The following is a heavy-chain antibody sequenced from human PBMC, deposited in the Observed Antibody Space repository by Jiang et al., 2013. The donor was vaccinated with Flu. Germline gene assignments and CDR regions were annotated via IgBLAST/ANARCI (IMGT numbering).Heavy chain of an antibody. V-gene: IGHV1-18*04. CDR2: ISAYNGNT. J-gene: IGHJ5*02. CDR1: GYTFTSYG. Sequence: KASGYTFTSYGISWVRQAPGQGLEWMGWISAYNGNTNYAQKLQGRVTMTTDTSTSTAYMELRSLRSDDTAVYYCARRQELRFYWFDPWGQGTLVTVSS. CDR3: ARRQELRFYWFDP. D-gene: IGHD1-26*01.